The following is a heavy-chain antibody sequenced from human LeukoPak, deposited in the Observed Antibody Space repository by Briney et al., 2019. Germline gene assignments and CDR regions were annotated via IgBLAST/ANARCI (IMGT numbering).Heavy chain of an antibody. Sequence: GGSLRLSCAASGFTFSSYAMSWVRQAPGKGLEWVSAISGSGGSTHYADSVKGRFTISRDNSKNTLYLQMNSLRGEDTAVYYCGKAPSTRGQFDYWGQGTLVTVSS. CDR2: ISGSGGST. J-gene: IGHJ4*02. V-gene: IGHV3-23*01. CDR3: GKAPSTRGQFDY. CDR1: GFTFSSYA. D-gene: IGHD3-10*01.